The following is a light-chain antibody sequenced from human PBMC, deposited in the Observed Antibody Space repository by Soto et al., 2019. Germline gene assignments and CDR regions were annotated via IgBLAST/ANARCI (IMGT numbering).Light chain of an antibody. Sequence: QSVLTQPPSASGTPGQRVTISCSGSSSNIGSNAVNWYQQLPGTAPKLLIYTNNQRPSGVPDRFSGSKSGTSASLAISGLQSEDGATYYCATWHDSFYVFGTGTKLTVL. V-gene: IGLV1-44*01. CDR1: SSNIGSNA. J-gene: IGLJ1*01. CDR3: ATWHDSFYV. CDR2: TNN.